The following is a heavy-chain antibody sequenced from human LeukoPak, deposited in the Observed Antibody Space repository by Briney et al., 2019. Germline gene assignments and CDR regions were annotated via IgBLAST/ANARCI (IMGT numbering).Heavy chain of an antibody. J-gene: IGHJ6*02. D-gene: IGHD1-1*01. CDR1: GFTFGDHA. CDR2: IRSKAYRGTT. CDR3: ARGPIQLWIHNAMDV. Sequence: GGSLRLSRTGSGFTFGDHAMSWVRQAPGKGLEWVGFIRSKAYRGTTEYAASVKGRFTISRDDSESIAYLQMNSLRTEDTAVYYCARGPIQLWIHNAMDVWGQGTTVTASS. V-gene: IGHV3-49*04.